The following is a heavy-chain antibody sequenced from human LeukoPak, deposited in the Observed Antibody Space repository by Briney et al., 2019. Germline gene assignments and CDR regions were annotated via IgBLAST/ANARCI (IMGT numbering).Heavy chain of an antibody. CDR1: GFTFRSYG. CDR2: ISSSSSYI. J-gene: IGHJ4*02. D-gene: IGHD6-19*01. V-gene: IGHV3-21*01. CDR3: AREGSSGWYLGY. Sequence: GGSLRLSCAASGFTFRSYGMHWVRQAPGKGLEWVSSISSSSSYIYYADSVKGRFTISRDNAKNSLYLQMNSLRAEDTAVYYCAREGSSGWYLGYWGQGTLATVSS.